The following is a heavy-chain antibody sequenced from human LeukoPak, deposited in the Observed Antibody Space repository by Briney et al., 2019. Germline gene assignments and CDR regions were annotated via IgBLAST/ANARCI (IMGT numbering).Heavy chain of an antibody. CDR3: ARTRGYRQYYFDY. CDR2: IYTSGST. J-gene: IGHJ4*02. Sequence: PSETLSLTCTVSGYAISSGYYWGWIRQPPGKGLEWIGRIYTSGSTNYNPSLKSRVTISVDTSKNQFSLKLSSVTAADTAVYYCARTRGYRQYYFDYWGQGTLVTVSS. D-gene: IGHD5-18*01. CDR1: GYAISSGYY. V-gene: IGHV4-38-2*02.